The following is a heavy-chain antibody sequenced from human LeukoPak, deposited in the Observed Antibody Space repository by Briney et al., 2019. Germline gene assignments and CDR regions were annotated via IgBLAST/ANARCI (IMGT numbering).Heavy chain of an antibody. CDR2: MNPNSGNT. V-gene: IGHV1-8*03. CDR3: ARRSGGRYKAFDI. J-gene: IGHJ3*02. Sequence: ASVKVSCKASGGTFSTYVINWVRQATGQGLEWMGWMNPNSGNTGYAQKFQGRVTITRNTSISTAYMELSSLRSEDTAVYYCARRSGGRYKAFDIWGQGTMVTVSS. CDR1: GGTFSTYV. D-gene: IGHD6-19*01.